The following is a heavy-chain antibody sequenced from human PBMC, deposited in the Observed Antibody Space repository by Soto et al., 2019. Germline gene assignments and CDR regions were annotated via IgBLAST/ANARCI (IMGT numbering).Heavy chain of an antibody. V-gene: IGHV4-4*02. J-gene: IGHJ4*02. CDR1: GGSISSNNW. Sequence: PSETLSLTCTVSGGSISSNNWWTWVRQPPGQGLEWIGEIYRTGSTNYNPSLKSRVTISLDKSENQFSLKVTSLTAADTAVYYCASRDPGTSVDYWGQGTLVTSPQ. D-gene: IGHD1-7*01. CDR3: ASRDPGTSVDY. CDR2: IYRTGST.